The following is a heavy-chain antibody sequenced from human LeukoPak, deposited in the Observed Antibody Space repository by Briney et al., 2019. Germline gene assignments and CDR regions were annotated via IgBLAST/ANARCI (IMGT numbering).Heavy chain of an antibody. J-gene: IGHJ4*02. V-gene: IGHV4-59*01. CDR2: IYCSGST. CDR3: ARDPGIQLPYYFDY. CDR1: GGSISSYY. D-gene: IGHD5-18*01. Sequence: SETLSLTCTVSGGSISSYYWSWIRQPPGKGLEWIGYIYCSGSTNYNPSLKSRVTISVDTSKNQFSLKLSSVTAADTAVYYCARDPGIQLPYYFDYWGQGTLVTVSS.